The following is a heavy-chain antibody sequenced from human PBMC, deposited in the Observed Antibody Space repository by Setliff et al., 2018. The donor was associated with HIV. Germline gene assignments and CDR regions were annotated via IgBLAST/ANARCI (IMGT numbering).Heavy chain of an antibody. D-gene: IGHD3-16*01. J-gene: IGHJ4*02. CDR2: ISDDGTST. CDR1: GFTFNNSHW. Sequence: LRLSCAVSGFTFNNSHWMHWVRQAPGKGLMWVSHISDDGTSTSYADSVKGRFIMSRDIAKKAVYLHMSSLSVEDTAIYYCASHSFGISPPGKDWGQGTLVTVSS. CDR3: ASHSFGISPPGKD. V-gene: IGHV3-74*01.